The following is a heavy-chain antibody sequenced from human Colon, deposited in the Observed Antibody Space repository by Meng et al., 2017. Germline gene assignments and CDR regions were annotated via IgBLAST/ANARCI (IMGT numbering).Heavy chain of an antibody. J-gene: IGHJ4*02. D-gene: IGHD6-19*01. Sequence: QLQESGPGLVKPSETLSLTCNVSGVSIRSSCYYWGWIRQAPGKGLEWIGSIYASGSAPNNPSLKSRVTISVDTSKTQFSLSLTSVTAADTAVYYCARAVAGDTFDYWGQGTLVTVSS. CDR1: GVSIRSSCYY. V-gene: IGHV4-39*01. CDR3: ARAVAGDTFDY. CDR2: IYASGSA.